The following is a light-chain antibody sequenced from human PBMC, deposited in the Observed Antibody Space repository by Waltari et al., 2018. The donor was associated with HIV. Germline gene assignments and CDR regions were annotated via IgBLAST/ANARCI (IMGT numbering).Light chain of an antibody. J-gene: IGKJ5*01. CDR3: QQYYSYPLT. V-gene: IGKV1-8*01. CDR1: QGISSY. CDR2: AAS. Sequence: AIRMTQSPSSFSASTGDRVTTTCRARQGISSYLAWYQQKPGKAPKLLIYAASTLQSGVPSRFSGSGSGTDFTLTISCLQSEDFATYYCQQYYSYPLTFGQGTRLEIK.